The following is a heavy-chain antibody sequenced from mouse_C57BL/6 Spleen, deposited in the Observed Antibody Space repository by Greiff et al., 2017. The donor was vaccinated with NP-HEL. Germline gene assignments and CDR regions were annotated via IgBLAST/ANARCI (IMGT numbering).Heavy chain of an antibody. J-gene: IGHJ4*01. Sequence: QVQLQQSGPGLVQPSQSLSITCTVSGFSLTSYGVHWVRQSPGKGLEWLGVIWRGGSTDYNAAFISRLSISKDNSKSQVFFKMNSLQADDTAIYYCARTGLYYAMDYWGQGTSVTVSS. V-gene: IGHV2-2*01. CDR1: GFSLTSYG. CDR2: IWRGGST. CDR3: ARTGLYYAMDY. D-gene: IGHD3-3*01.